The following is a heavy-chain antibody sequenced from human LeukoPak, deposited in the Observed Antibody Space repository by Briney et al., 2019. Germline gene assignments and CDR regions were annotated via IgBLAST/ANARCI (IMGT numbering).Heavy chain of an antibody. Sequence: AETLSLTCTVSGGSISSYYWSWLRQPAGKGLEWIGRIYTSGSTNYNPSLESRVTMSVDTSKNQFSLKLSSVTAADTAVYYCARLTMVRGVMGPVPYGMDVWGQGTTVTVSS. CDR1: GGSISSYY. CDR2: IYTSGST. CDR3: ARLTMVRGVMGPVPYGMDV. V-gene: IGHV4-4*07. J-gene: IGHJ6*02. D-gene: IGHD3-10*01.